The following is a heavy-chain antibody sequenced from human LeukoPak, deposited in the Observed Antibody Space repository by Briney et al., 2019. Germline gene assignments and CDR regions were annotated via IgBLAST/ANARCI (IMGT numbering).Heavy chain of an antibody. Sequence: PSETLSLTCAVSGFSISDGYYWSWIRQTPGTGLEWIASMYHSGTTYYNPSLKSRVTISVDTSENQFSLKLSSVTAADTAVYYCARGLFGGYYDSSGYSPDAFDIWGQGTMVTVSS. D-gene: IGHD3-22*01. V-gene: IGHV4-38-2*01. CDR2: MYHSGTT. CDR1: GFSISDGYY. CDR3: ARGLFGGYYDSSGYSPDAFDI. J-gene: IGHJ3*02.